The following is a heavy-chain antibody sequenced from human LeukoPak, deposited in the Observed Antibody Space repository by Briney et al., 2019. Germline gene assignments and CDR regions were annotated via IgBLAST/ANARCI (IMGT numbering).Heavy chain of an antibody. V-gene: IGHV4-38-2*02. D-gene: IGHD6-19*01. Sequence: PSETLSLTCTVSGYSISSGYYWGWIRQPPGKGLEWIGSIYHSGSTYYNPSLKSRVTISVDTSKNQFSLKLSSVTAADTAVYYCARSIGYSSGWYLLGAFDIWGQGTMVTVSS. CDR1: GYSISSGYY. CDR3: ARSIGYSSGWYLLGAFDI. CDR2: IYHSGST. J-gene: IGHJ3*02.